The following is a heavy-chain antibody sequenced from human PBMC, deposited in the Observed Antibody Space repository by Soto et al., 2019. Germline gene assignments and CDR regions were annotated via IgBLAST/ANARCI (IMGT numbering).Heavy chain of an antibody. V-gene: IGHV3-7*01. CDR2: IKQDGSEK. CDR3: ASGIVVVPAAYYYYYGMDV. D-gene: IGHD2-2*01. Sequence: GESLKISCAASGFTFSSYWMSWVRQAPGKGLEWVANIKQDGSEKYYVDSVKGRFTISRDNAKNSLYLQMNSLRAEDTAVYYCASGIVVVPAAYYYYYGMDVWGQGTTVTVSS. CDR1: GFTFSSYW. J-gene: IGHJ6*02.